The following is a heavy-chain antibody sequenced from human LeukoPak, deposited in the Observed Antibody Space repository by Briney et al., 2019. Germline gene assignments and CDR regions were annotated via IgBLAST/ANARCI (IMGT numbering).Heavy chain of an antibody. D-gene: IGHD3-22*01. J-gene: IGHJ3*02. CDR3: ARVEFYYDSSGYGAFDM. V-gene: IGHV1-69*05. Sequence: ASVKVSCKASGGTFSSYAISWVRQALGQGLEWMGGIIPTFGTANYAQKFQGRVTITTDESTSTAYMELSSLRSEDTAVYYCARVEFYYDSSGYGAFDMWGQGTMVTVSS. CDR1: GGTFSSYA. CDR2: IIPTFGTA.